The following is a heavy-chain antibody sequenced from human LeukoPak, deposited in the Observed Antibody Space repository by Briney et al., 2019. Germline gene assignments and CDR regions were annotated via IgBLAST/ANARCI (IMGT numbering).Heavy chain of an antibody. V-gene: IGHV7-4-1*02. CDR1: GHTFTTYA. J-gene: IGHJ3*02. Sequence: ASVKVSCKASGHTFTTYAMNWVRQAPGQGLEWMGWINTNTGNPTYAQGFTGRFVFSLGTSVSTAYLQISSLKAEDTAVYYCVRDMGSLKIQTPPDAFDIWGQGTMVTVSS. CDR3: VRDMGSLKIQTPPDAFDI. D-gene: IGHD5-18*01. CDR2: INTNTGNP.